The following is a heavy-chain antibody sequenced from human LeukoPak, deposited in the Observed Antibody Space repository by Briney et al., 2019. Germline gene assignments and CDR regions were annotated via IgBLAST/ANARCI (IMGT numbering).Heavy chain of an antibody. CDR2: IKSKTDGEAT. J-gene: IGHJ4*01. CDR1: GFTFSNAW. Sequence: PGGSLRLSCAASGFTFSNAWMSWVRQAPGKGLEWVGRIKSKTDGEATDYAAPVKGRFTISRDDSKDTLYLQMDNLKTEDTAVYYCLKELRWELHVMMTYWGHGALVTVSS. CDR3: LKELRWELHVMMTY. V-gene: IGHV3-15*01. D-gene: IGHD1-26*01.